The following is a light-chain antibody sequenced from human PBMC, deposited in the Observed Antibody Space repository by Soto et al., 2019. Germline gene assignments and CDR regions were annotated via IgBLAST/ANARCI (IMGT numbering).Light chain of an antibody. J-gene: IGKJ1*01. CDR3: QQYNSYSPWT. Sequence: AIQMTQYPSSLSASVGERVTITCRASQVIENDLSWYQQRPGRDPKLLIYVASNLQSGVPSRFSGSGSGTDFTLTISSLQPEDFATYYCQQYNSYSPWTFGQGTKVEVK. CDR2: VAS. V-gene: IGKV1-6*01. CDR1: QVIEND.